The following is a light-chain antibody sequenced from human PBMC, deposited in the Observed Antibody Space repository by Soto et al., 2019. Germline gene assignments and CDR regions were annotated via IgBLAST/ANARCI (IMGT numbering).Light chain of an antibody. V-gene: IGKV3-11*01. CDR2: DAS. CDR1: QSVSSY. Sequence: EILLTQSPATLSLSPGERATLSCRASQSVSSYLAWYQQKPGQAPRLLIYDASNRATGIPARLSGSGSGTDFTLSIRSLEPEDFAVYYCQQRSNWPTFGQGTKVDI. J-gene: IGKJ1*01. CDR3: QQRSNWPT.